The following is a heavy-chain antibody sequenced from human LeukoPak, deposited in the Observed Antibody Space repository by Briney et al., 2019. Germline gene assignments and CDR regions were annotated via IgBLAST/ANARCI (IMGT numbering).Heavy chain of an antibody. CDR1: GGSFSGYY. V-gene: IGHV4-34*01. CDR2: INHSGST. Sequence: SETLSLTCAVYGGSFSGYYWSWIRQPPGKGLEWIGEINHSGSTNYNPSLKRRVTISVDTSKNQFSLKLSSVTAADTAVYYCARERGITMVRGYYYYYYMDVWGKGTTVTVSS. J-gene: IGHJ6*03. D-gene: IGHD3-10*01. CDR3: ARERGITMVRGYYYYYYMDV.